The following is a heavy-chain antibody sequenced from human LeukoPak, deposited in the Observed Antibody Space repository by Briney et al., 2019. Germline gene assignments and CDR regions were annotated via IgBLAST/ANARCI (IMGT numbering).Heavy chain of an antibody. J-gene: IGHJ5*02. CDR2: INHSGST. Sequence: SETLSLTCAVYGGSFSGYYWSWIRQPPGKGLEWIGEINHSGSTNYNPSLKSRVTISVDTSKNQFSLKLSSVTAADTAVYHCAADSSGYYYESWFDPWGQGTLVTVSS. CDR1: GGSFSGYY. V-gene: IGHV4-34*01. D-gene: IGHD3-22*01. CDR3: AADSSGYYYESWFDP.